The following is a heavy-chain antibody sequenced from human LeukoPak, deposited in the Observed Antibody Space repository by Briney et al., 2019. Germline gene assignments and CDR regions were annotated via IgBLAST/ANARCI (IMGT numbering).Heavy chain of an antibody. Sequence: GRSLRLSCTASGFTFSSHGMHWVRQAPGKGLEWVSAISGSCGSTYYADSVKGRCIISRDNSKNTLYLQMNSLRAEDTAVYYCAKDGDIVVVVAAQPFDYWGQGTLVTVSS. D-gene: IGHD2-15*01. V-gene: IGHV3-23*01. CDR3: AKDGDIVVVVAAQPFDY. CDR2: ISGSCGST. J-gene: IGHJ4*02. CDR1: GFTFSSHG.